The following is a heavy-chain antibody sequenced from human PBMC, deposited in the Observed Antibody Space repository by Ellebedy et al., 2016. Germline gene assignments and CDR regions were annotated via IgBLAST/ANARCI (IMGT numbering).Heavy chain of an antibody. D-gene: IGHD3-3*01. J-gene: IGHJ4*02. CDR1: GGTFSSYA. V-gene: IGHV1-69*13. Sequence: ASVKVSCKASGGTFSSYAISWVRQAPGQGLEWMGGIIPIFGTANYAQKLQGRVTITADESTSTAYMELSSLRSEDTAVYYCARVFWAYDFWSGYSNWGQGTLVTVSS. CDR2: IIPIFGTA. CDR3: ARVFWAYDFWSGYSN.